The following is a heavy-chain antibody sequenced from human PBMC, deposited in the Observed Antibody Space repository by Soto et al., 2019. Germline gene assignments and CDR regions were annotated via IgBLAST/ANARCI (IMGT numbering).Heavy chain of an antibody. D-gene: IGHD3-22*01. J-gene: IGHJ4*02. CDR1: GFTFSSYG. CDR2: IWYDGSNK. V-gene: IGHV3-33*01. Sequence: GGSLRLSCAASGFTFSSYGMHWVRQAPGKGLEWVAVIWYDGSNKYYADSVKGRFTISRDNSKNTLYLQMNSLRAEGAAVYYCASSIPGDSSGYYAPDYWGQGTLVTVSS. CDR3: ASSIPGDSSGYYAPDY.